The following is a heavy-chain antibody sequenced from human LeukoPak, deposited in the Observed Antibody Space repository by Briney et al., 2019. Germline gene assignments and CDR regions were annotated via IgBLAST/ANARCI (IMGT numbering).Heavy chain of an antibody. Sequence: ETLPLTSTACGVDTSRYDWSWTRQPPGKGLGLIGYIYYSGSTNYNPSLKSRVTISVDTSKNQFSLKLSSVTAADTAVYYCARAGWVSGDAFDLWGQGTMVTVSS. D-gene: IGHD6-19*01. CDR1: GVDTSRYD. CDR2: IYYSGST. V-gene: IGHV4-59*12. CDR3: ARAGWVSGDAFDL. J-gene: IGHJ3*01.